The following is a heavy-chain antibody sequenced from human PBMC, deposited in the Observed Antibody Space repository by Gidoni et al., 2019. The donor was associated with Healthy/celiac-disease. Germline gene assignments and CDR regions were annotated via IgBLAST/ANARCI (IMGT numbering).Heavy chain of an antibody. V-gene: IGHV4-61*02. Sequence: QVQLQESGPGLVKPSQTLSLTCTVSGGSISSGSYYWSWLRQPAGKGLEWIGRIYTSGSTNYNPSLKSRVTISVDTSKNQFSLKLSSVTAADTAVYYCARAEVDAFDIWGQGTMVTVSS. CDR1: GGSISSGSYY. CDR3: ARAEVDAFDI. J-gene: IGHJ3*02. CDR2: IYTSGST.